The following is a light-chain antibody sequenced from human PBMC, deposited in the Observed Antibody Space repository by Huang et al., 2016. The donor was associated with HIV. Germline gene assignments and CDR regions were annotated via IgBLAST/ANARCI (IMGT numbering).Light chain of an antibody. J-gene: IGKJ2*01. V-gene: IGKV3-15*01. Sequence: EIVMTQSPATLSVSPGERTTLSCRASQSVSTNLAWYQLKTGQAPRPLIYGASTRATGVPARFSGGGSGTEFTLTISSLQSDDFAVYYCQHYDYRPPVTFGQGTKLEIK. CDR2: GAS. CDR3: QHYDYRPPVT. CDR1: QSVSTN.